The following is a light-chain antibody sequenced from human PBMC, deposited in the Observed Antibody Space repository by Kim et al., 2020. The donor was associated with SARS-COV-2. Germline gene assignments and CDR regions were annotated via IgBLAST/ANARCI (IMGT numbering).Light chain of an antibody. CDR1: QNVGSGY. V-gene: IGKV3-20*01. CDR3: QQYDKSPFT. Sequence: EIVLTQSPDILSLSPGERATLSCRASQNVGSGYLAWYQQKPGQAPRFLIYGTSSRAIGIPDRFSGSGSGTDFTLTISRLEREDFAVYFCQQYDKSPFTFGPGTKLEI. J-gene: IGKJ2*01. CDR2: GTS.